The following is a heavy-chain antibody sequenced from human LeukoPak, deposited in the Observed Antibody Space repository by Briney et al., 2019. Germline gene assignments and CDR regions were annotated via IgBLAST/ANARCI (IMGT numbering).Heavy chain of an antibody. CDR3: RKPNRWCNPQVY. D-gene: IGHD1-14*01. CDR1: APTVSNNA. J-gene: IGHJ4*02. V-gene: IGHV3-23*01. CDR2: ITGNGGST. Sequence: GGSLRPSPAAAAPTVSNNAVTSVRQAPGKGLEWVSVITGNGGSTYYADSVKGRFTISRDNSKNTLYLEMNSLRAEDTAVYSGRKPNRWCNPQVYWGQGTLVTVSS.